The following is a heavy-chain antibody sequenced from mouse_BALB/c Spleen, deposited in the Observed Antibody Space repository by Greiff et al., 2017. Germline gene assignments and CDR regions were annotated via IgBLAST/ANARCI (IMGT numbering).Heavy chain of an antibody. CDR1: GYSITSDYS. CDR3: AGYYGSSYWYFDV. D-gene: IGHD1-1*01. J-gene: IGHJ1*01. CDR2: ISYSGST. Sequence: VQLQQSGPGLVKPSQSLSLTCTVTGYSITSDYSWNWIRQFPGNKLEWMGYISYSGSTSYNPSLKSRISITRDTSKNQFFLQLNSVTTEDTATYYCAGYYGSSYWYFDVWGAGTTVTVSS. V-gene: IGHV3-2*02.